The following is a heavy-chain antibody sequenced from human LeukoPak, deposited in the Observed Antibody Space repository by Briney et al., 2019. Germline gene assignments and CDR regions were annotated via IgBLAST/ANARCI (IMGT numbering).Heavy chain of an antibody. Sequence: SEALSLTCGVYGGSFDNYYWNWIRHFPEKRLEWIGEVDHSGRTTYSPSLQGRVTISVDTSKSQFSLKLNSVTAADTAVYFCAATNYFYGSGSFHKRDSWGQGTLVAVSS. CDR2: VDHSGRT. D-gene: IGHD3-10*01. J-gene: IGHJ4*02. CDR3: AATNYFYGSGSFHKRDS. CDR1: GGSFDNYY. V-gene: IGHV4-34*01.